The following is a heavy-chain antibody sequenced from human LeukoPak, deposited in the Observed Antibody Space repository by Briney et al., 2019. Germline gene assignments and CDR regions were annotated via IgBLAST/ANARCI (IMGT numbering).Heavy chain of an antibody. J-gene: IGHJ6*02. D-gene: IGHD4-23*01. V-gene: IGHV1-2*02. CDR1: GYTFTGYY. CDR3: ARGVYGGNLIYYYYGMDV. Sequence: ASAKVSCKASGYTFTGYYMHWVRQAPGQGLEWMGWINPNSGGTNYAQKFQGRVTMTRDTSISTAYMELSRLRSDDTAVYYCARGVYGGNLIYYYYGMDVWGQGTTVTVSS. CDR2: INPNSGGT.